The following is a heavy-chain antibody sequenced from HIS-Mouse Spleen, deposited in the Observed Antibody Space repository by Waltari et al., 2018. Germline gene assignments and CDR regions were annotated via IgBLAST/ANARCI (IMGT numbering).Heavy chain of an antibody. CDR1: GGSLRRSSYY. V-gene: IGHV4-39*07. CDR3: AREIPYSSSWYDWYFDL. J-gene: IGHJ2*01. CDR2: IYYSGST. Sequence: QLQLQESGPGLVKPSETLSLTCPVSGGSLRRSSYYWGRTRHPPGTGLEWIGSIYYSGSTYYNPSLKSRVTISVDTSKNQFSLKLSSVTAADTAVYYCAREIPYSSSWYDWYFDLWGRGTLVTVSS. D-gene: IGHD6-13*01.